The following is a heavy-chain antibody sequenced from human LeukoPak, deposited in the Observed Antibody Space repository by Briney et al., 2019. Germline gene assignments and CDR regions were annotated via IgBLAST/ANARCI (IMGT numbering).Heavy chain of an antibody. Sequence: LVKVSCKASGGTFSSYAISWVRQAPGQGLEWMGRIIPIFGIANYAQKFQGRVTITADKSTSTAYMELSSLRSEDTAVYYCARGDDILTGYYPAYDCWGQGTLVTVSS. CDR3: ARGDDILTGYYPAYDC. CDR1: GGTFSSYA. D-gene: IGHD3-9*01. V-gene: IGHV1-69*04. J-gene: IGHJ4*02. CDR2: IIPIFGIA.